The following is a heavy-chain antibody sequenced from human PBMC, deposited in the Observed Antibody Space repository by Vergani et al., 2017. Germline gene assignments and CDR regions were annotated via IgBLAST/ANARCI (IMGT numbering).Heavy chain of an antibody. CDR2: TWYDGNNK. J-gene: IGHJ5*02. D-gene: IGHD1-14*01. Sequence: QVQLVESGGGVVQPGRSLRLSCAESGFTFNQYGMHWVRQAPGKGLEWVAVTWYDGNNKQYADSVKGRFTISRENSKSTMYLQMNSLRDEDTGVYYCARDLRLLYNRFDPWGQGTLVTVSS. V-gene: IGHV3-33*01. CDR1: GFTFNQYG. CDR3: ARDLRLLYNRFDP.